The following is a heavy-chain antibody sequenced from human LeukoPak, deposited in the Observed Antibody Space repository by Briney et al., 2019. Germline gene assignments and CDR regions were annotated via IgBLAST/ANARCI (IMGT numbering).Heavy chain of an antibody. V-gene: IGHV4-59*01. D-gene: IGHD5-18*01. CDR2: IYYTESS. CDR1: GGSINSFY. J-gene: IGHJ6*03. Sequence: SSETLSLTCTVSGGSINSFYWTWIRQPPGKGLEWIGYIYYTESSYSNPSLKSRVTISVDTSKNQFSLKLSSVTAADTAVYYCARGKGYRNGWSNAGYYYYMDVWGKGTTVTVSS. CDR3: ARGKGYRNGWSNAGYYYYMDV.